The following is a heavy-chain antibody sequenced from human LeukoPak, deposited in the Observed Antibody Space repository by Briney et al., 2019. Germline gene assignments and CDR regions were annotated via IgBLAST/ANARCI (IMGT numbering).Heavy chain of an antibody. J-gene: IGHJ4*02. CDR1: GDSVSSNSAA. V-gene: IGHV6-1*01. CDR2: TYYRSKWYN. CDR3: ARGSGITGTGHFQY. D-gene: IGHD1-20*01. Sequence: SQTLSLTCAISGDSVSSNSAAWNWIRQSPSRGLEWLGRTYYRSKWYNDYAVSVKSRITINPDTSKNQFSLQLNSVTPEDTAVYYCARGSGITGTGHFQYWGQGALVTVSS.